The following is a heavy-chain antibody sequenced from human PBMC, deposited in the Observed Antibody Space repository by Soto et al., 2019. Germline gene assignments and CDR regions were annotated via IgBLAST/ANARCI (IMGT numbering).Heavy chain of an antibody. Sequence: EVQLVESGGGLVQPGGSLGLSCAASGFTLSSYSMHWVRQAPGKGLEWVSYISGSGGTIYYADSVKGRFTISRDNAKNSLCVQMNSLRDEDTAVYFCARETGLRSSGWSYYFDLLGQGTRVTVSS. V-gene: IGHV3-48*02. CDR2: ISGSGGTI. J-gene: IGHJ4*02. CDR3: ARETGLRSSGWSYYFDL. CDR1: GFTLSSYS. D-gene: IGHD6-19*01.